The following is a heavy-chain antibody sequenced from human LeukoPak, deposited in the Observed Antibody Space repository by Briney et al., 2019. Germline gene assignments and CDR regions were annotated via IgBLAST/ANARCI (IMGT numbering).Heavy chain of an antibody. J-gene: IGHJ6*04. CDR3: AELGITMIGGV. D-gene: IGHD3-10*02. Sequence: GGSLRLSCAASRFTFSSYEMNWVRHAPGKGREWVSYISSSGNTIYYADSVKGRFTISRDNAKNSLYLQMNTLSAEDTAVYYCAELGITMIGGVWGKGTTVTISS. V-gene: IGHV3-48*03. CDR1: RFTFSSYE. CDR2: ISSSGNTI.